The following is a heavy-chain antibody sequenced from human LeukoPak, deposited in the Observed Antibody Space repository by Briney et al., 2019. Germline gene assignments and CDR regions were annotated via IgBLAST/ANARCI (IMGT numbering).Heavy chain of an antibody. V-gene: IGHV1-2*02. CDR1: GYTFTGYY. J-gene: IGHJ4*02. D-gene: IGHD3-3*01. CDR2: INLNSGGT. CDR3: ARGLAYDFWSGYFDY. Sequence: GASVKVSCKASGYTFTGYYMHWVRQAPGQGLEWMGWINLNSGGTNYAQKFQGRVTMTRDTSISTAYMELSRLRSDDTAVYYCARGLAYDFWSGYFDYWGQGTLVTVSS.